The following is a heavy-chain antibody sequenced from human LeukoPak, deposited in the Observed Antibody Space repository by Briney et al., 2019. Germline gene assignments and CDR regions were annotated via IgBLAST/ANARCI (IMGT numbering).Heavy chain of an antibody. J-gene: IGHJ3*02. V-gene: IGHV1-18*01. CDR1: GYTFTSYG. CDR3: ARGRDYYDSSGYLNDAFDI. CDR2: ISAYNGNT. Sequence: ASVKVSCKASGYTFTSYGISWVRQAPGQGLEWMGWISAYNGNTNYAQKFQGRVTMTRNTSISTAYMELSGLRSEDTAVYYCARGRDYYDSSGYLNDAFDIWGQGTMVTVSS. D-gene: IGHD3-22*01.